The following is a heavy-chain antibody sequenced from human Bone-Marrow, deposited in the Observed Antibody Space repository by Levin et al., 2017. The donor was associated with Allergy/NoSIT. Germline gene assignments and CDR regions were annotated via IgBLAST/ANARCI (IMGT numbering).Heavy chain of an antibody. V-gene: IGHV4-38-2*02. CDR2: IYHGGNT. CDR1: GSSISSGLY. CDR3: ARVGDFYNTTNYYFGKSPFDY. J-gene: IGHJ4*02. Sequence: PSETLSLTCSVSGSSISSGLYWGWLRQPPGKGLEWIANIYHGGNTYYNPSLRSRVTMAVDTSKNQFSLMLSSVTAADTAIYYCARVGDFYNTTNYYFGKSPFDYWGQGALVTVSS. D-gene: IGHD3/OR15-3a*01.